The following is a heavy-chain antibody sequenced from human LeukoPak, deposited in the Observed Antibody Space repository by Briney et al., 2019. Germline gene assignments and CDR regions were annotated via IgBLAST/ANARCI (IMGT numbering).Heavy chain of an antibody. D-gene: IGHD1-14*01. J-gene: IGHJ4*02. Sequence: GGSLRLSCAASGFTFSSYAMSWVRQAPGKGLEWVSAISGSGGSTYYADSVKGRFTISRDNSKNTLYLQMNSLRAEDTAVYYCAKDSSVGLNPLPFDYWGQGTLVTVSS. CDR3: AKDSSVGLNPLPFDY. CDR2: ISGSGGST. V-gene: IGHV3-23*01. CDR1: GFTFSSYA.